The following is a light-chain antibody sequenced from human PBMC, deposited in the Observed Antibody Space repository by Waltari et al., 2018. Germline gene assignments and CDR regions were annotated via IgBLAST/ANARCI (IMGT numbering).Light chain of an antibody. V-gene: IGLV1-44*01. J-gene: IGLJ2*01. Sequence: QSVLTQPPSASGTPGQRVTISCSGSSSNIGRNPVNWYQQLPGTAPKLLIHSNTPRPSGVPYRFSFSKSVTSASLAISGLQSEDEADYYCATWDASLTGWVFGGGTKLTVL. CDR1: SSNIGRNP. CDR2: SNT. CDR3: ATWDASLTGWV.